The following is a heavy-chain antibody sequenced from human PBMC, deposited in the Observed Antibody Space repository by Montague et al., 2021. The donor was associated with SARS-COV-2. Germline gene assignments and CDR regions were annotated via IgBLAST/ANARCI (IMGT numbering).Heavy chain of an antibody. Sequence: SLRLSCAASGFTLSRYAMHWVRQAPGKGLEWVAVISYDGSNKHNADSVKGRFTISRDKSKNTLYVQMNSPRAEDTAVYYCARGRGTYSLDYWGQGTLVTVSS. D-gene: IGHD1-26*01. V-gene: IGHV3-30-3*01. CDR3: ARGRGTYSLDY. CDR2: ISYDGSNK. J-gene: IGHJ4*02. CDR1: GFTLSRYA.